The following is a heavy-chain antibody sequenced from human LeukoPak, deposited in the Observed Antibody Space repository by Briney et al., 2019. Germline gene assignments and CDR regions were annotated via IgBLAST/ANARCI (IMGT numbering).Heavy chain of an antibody. CDR1: GFTFSGYS. CDR2: ISSSSSTI. D-gene: IGHD6-19*01. Sequence: GGSLRLSCAASGFTFSGYSMDWVRQAPGKGLEWVSYISSSSSTIYYADSVKGRFTISRDNAKNSLSLQMNSLRAEDTAVYYCARDRGSGQDYWGQGTLVTVSS. J-gene: IGHJ4*02. V-gene: IGHV3-48*04. CDR3: ARDRGSGQDY.